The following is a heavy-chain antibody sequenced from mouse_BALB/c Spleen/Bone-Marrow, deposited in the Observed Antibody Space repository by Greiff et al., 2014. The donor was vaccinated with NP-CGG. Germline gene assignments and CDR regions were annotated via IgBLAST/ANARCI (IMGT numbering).Heavy chain of an antibody. CDR1: GYTFTSYW. V-gene: IGHV1-7*01. Sequence: VQLQESGAELAKPGASVKMSCKASGYTFTSYWMHWVKQRPGQGLEWIGYINPSTGYTEYNQKFKDKATLTADKSSSTAYMQLSSLTSECYAVYYCARQITTVDYAMDYWGQGTSVTVSS. CDR3: ARQITTVDYAMDY. D-gene: IGHD1-1*01. CDR2: INPSTGYT. J-gene: IGHJ4*01.